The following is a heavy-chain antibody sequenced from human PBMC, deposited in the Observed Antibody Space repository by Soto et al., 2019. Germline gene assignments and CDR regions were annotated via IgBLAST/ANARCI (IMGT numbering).Heavy chain of an antibody. Sequence: PSETLSLTCTVSGGSISSYYWSWIRQPPGKGLEWIGYIYYSGSTNYNPSLKSRVTISVDTSKNQFYLKLSSVTAADTAVYYCARMGPXRDGLFDYWGQGTMGTVSS. V-gene: IGHV4-59*08. CDR2: IYYSGST. D-gene: IGHD1-26*01. J-gene: IGHJ4*02. CDR3: ARMGPXRDGLFDY. CDR1: GGSISSYY.